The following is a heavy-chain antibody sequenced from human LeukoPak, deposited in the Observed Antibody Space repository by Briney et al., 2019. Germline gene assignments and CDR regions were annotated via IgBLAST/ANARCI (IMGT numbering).Heavy chain of an antibody. D-gene: IGHD4-17*01. CDR1: GTSFSSYY. CDR3: ARMTTGHDF. Sequence: SETLSLTCAVSGTSFSSYYWSWIPQPPGKGREWIGEVNHSGYTNDNPSLKSRVTISVDTSKNQFSLRLRSVTAADTGVYFCARMTTGHDFWGQGTLVTVSS. CDR2: VNHSGYT. J-gene: IGHJ4*02. V-gene: IGHV4-34*01.